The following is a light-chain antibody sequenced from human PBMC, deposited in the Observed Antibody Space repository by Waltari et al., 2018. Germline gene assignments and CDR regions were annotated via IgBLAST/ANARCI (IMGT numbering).Light chain of an antibody. J-gene: IGLJ2*01. CDR1: SSNFGNNS. CDR2: NNN. CDR3: GTWDSSLRGGV. Sequence: QSVLTQPPSVSAAPGQKVTISCSGSSSNFGNNSFAWYQQFPGTAPKPLINNNNKRPSGIPDRFSGSKSGTSATLGITGLQTGDEADYYCGTWDSSLRGGVFGGGTKLTVL. V-gene: IGLV1-51*01.